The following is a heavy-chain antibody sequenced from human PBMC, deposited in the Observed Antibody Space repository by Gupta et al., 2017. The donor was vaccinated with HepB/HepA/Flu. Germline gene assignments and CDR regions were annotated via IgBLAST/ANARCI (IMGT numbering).Heavy chain of an antibody. V-gene: IGHV3-23*01. CDR1: GFTFSTYA. CDR2: ITGDGMNT. D-gene: IGHD2-2*01. J-gene: IGHJ4*02. CDR3: AKAVLGSCRSVTCYPFDW. Sequence: EVQLLESGGGFVQPGGSLRLSCAASGFTFSTYAMNWVLQAPGKRLEWVSSITGDGMNTYHADSVRGRFTISRDNSKNTLYLQMNSLRAEDTAVYYCAKAVLGSCRSVTCYPFDWWGRGNLVTVSS.